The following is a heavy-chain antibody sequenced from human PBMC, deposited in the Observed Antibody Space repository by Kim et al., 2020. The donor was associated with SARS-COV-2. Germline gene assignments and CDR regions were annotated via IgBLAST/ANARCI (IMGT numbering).Heavy chain of an antibody. CDR1: GFTFNTYG. D-gene: IGHD1-26*01. CDR2: FSSSLIHK. J-gene: IGHJ4*02. V-gene: IGHV3-30*18. Sequence: GGSLRLSCAASGFTFNTYGMHWVRQAPGKGLDLVSVFSSSLIHKYYADSVKGRFTISRDNAKNTLYLQMNSLRIEDTAVYYCAKSFSGSYFGYDYWGQGTLVTVTS. CDR3: AKSFSGSYFGYDY.